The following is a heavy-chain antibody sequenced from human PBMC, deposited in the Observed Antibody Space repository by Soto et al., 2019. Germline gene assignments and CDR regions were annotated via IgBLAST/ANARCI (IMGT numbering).Heavy chain of an antibody. CDR3: ARSDLGYCISTSCYYYYGMDV. D-gene: IGHD2-2*01. J-gene: IGHJ6*02. Sequence: SETLSLTCTVSGGSISSYYWSWIRQPPGKGLEWIGYIYYSGSTNYNPSLKSRVTISVDTSKNQFSLKLSSVTAADTAVYYCARSDLGYCISTSCYYYYGMDVWGQGTTVTVS. CDR1: GGSISSYY. CDR2: IYYSGST. V-gene: IGHV4-59*01.